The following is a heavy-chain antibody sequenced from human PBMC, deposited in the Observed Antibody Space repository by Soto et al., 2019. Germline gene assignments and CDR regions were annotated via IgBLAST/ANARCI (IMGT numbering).Heavy chain of an antibody. CDR1: GGSISSYY. Sequence: SETLSLTCTVSGGSISSYYWSWIRQPPGKGLEWIGYIYYSGSTNYNPSLKSRVTISVDTSKNQFSLKLSSVTAADTAVYYCARHMGTYSSSNYCDYWGQGTLVTVSA. CDR3: ARHMGTYSSSNYCDY. V-gene: IGHV4-59*08. CDR2: IYYSGST. J-gene: IGHJ4*02. D-gene: IGHD6-6*01.